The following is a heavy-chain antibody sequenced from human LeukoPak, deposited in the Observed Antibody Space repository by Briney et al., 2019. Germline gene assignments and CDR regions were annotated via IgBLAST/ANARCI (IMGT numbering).Heavy chain of an antibody. CDR1: GFTFSNYG. CDR2: IWYDGTKR. J-gene: IGHJ4*02. D-gene: IGHD6-13*01. V-gene: IGHV3-33*01. Sequence: PGRSLRLSCAASGFTFSNYGMHWARQAPGEGLEWVALIWYDGTKRYYADSVKGRFAISRDRNTLYLQMSSLRGDDTGLYFCARGSGSSSLDYWGQGTLVTVSS. CDR3: ARGSGSSSLDY.